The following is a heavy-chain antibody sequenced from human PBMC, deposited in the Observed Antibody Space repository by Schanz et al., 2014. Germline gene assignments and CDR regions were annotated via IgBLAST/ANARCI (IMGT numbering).Heavy chain of an antibody. CDR1: GYIFINSG. V-gene: IGHV1-18*01. CDR2: ISAYNGNT. CDR3: ARDAADFYDILTEEDD. D-gene: IGHD3-9*01. J-gene: IGHJ4*02. Sequence: QIQLVQSGPEVKKPGATVKVSCKASGYIFINSGISWVRQAPGQGLEWMGWISAYNGNTKYPQKLQGRVTMTTDTSTSTAYMELRSLRSDDTAVYYCARDAADFYDILTEEDDWGQGTLVTVSS.